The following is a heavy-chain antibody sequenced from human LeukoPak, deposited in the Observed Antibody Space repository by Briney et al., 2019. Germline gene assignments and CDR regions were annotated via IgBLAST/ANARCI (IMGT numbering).Heavy chain of an antibody. Sequence: ASVKVSCXASGYTFTDYYMHWVRQARGQGLEWMGWINPNSGGTNYAQKFQGRVTMTRDTSISTAYMELSRLRSDDTAVYYCVFSSGWYGSVYWGQGTLVTVSS. CDR3: VFSSGWYGSVY. V-gene: IGHV1-2*02. CDR1: GYTFTDYY. CDR2: INPNSGGT. J-gene: IGHJ4*02. D-gene: IGHD6-19*01.